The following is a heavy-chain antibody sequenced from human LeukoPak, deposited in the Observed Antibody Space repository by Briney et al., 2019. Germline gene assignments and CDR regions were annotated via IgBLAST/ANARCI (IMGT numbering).Heavy chain of an antibody. CDR2: ISGSGGST. D-gene: IGHD3-10*01. J-gene: IGHJ4*02. V-gene: IGHV3-23*01. CDR3: AKAHYYGSGDY. Sequence: GGSLRLSCAASGFTFSSYEMNWVRQAPGKGLEWVSAISGSGGSTYYADSVKGRFTISRDNSKNTLYLQMNSLRAEDTAVYYCAKAHYYGSGDYWGQGTLVTVSS. CDR1: GFTFSSYE.